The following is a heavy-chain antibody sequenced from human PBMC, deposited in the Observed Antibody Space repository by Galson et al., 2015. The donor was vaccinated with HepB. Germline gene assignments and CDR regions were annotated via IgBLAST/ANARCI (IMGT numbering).Heavy chain of an antibody. Sequence: SLRLSCAASGFTVSSNYMSWVRQAPGKGLEWVSVIYSGGSTYYADSVKGRFTISRDNSKNTLYLQMNSLRAEDTAVYYCASLYYYGSGSYSLNPIDYWGQGTLDTVSS. CDR1: GFTVSSNY. J-gene: IGHJ4*02. CDR2: IYSGGST. CDR3: ASLYYYGSGSYSLNPIDY. V-gene: IGHV3-66*01. D-gene: IGHD3-10*01.